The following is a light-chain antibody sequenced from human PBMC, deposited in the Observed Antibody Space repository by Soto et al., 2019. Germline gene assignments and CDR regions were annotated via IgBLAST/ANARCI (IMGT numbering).Light chain of an antibody. J-gene: IGKJ3*01. V-gene: IGKV1-39*01. CDR3: QQSYSTPPV. CDR1: QSISSY. Sequence: DIQMTQSPSSLSASVGDRVTITCRASQSISSYLNWYQQKPGKAPKLLIYAASSLQSGVPSRFSGSGSGTDFTLTISSLQPEDFASDYCQQSYSTPPVFGPGTKVDIK. CDR2: AAS.